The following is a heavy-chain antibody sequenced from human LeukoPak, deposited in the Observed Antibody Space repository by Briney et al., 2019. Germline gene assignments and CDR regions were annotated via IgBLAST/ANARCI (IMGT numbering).Heavy chain of an antibody. CDR1: GFSLSTSGVS. D-gene: IGHD3-22*01. V-gene: IGHV2-5*02. CDR3: AHAPYDRLYKHTFDI. J-gene: IGHJ3*02. Sequence: ESGPTLVNPTQTLTLTCTFSGFSLSTSGVSVGWIRQPPGKALEWLALIYWDDDTRYSPSLKSRLAITKDTSKNQVVLVMTNMGPEDTATYYCAHAPYDRLYKHTFDIRGQGTLVIVSS. CDR2: IYWDDDT.